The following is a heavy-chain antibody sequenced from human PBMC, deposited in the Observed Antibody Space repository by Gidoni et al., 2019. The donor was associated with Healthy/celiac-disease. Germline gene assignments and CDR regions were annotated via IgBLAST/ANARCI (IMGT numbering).Heavy chain of an antibody. J-gene: IGHJ6*02. CDR2: ISSSSSYI. V-gene: IGHV3-21*01. D-gene: IGHD2-2*01. CDR3: ARGFSRDIVVVPAARGDNYYYGMDV. Sequence: LEWVSSISSSSSYIYYADSVKGRFTISRDNAKNSLYLQMNSLRAEDTAVYYCARGFSRDIVVVPAARGDNYYYGMDVWGQGPRSPSP.